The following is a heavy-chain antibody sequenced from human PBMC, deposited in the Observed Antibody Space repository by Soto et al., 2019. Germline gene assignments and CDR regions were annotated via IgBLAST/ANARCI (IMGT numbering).Heavy chain of an antibody. CDR3: ARESGGATATLDYYYFYMDV. CDR2: INPNGGVT. CDR1: GDTFNDYY. D-gene: IGHD5-12*01. J-gene: IGHJ6*03. V-gene: IGHV1-2*04. Sequence: QVQLVQSGAEVKRPGASLTVSCRSSGDTFNDYYIHWVRQDPGQGLEWMGWINPNGGVTKYAQKFQGWVSMTRDTSIRTVYMQLSRLRSDDTAVYYCARESGGATATLDYYYFYMDVWGTGTTVTVSS.